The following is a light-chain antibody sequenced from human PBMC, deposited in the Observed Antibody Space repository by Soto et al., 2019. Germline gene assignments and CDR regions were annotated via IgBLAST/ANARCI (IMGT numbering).Light chain of an antibody. V-gene: IGLV2-23*02. J-gene: IGLJ2*01. CDR3: CSYAGGSTV. CDR1: SSDVGSYNL. CDR2: EVS. Sequence: QSVLTQPASVSGSPGQSITISCTGTSSDVGSYNLVSWYQQHPGKAPKLMIYEVSKRPSGVSNRFSGSKSGNTASLTISGLQAEDEADYYCCSYAGGSTVFGGRTKLTVL.